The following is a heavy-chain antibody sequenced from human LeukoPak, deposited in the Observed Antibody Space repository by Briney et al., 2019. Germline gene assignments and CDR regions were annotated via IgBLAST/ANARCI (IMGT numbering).Heavy chain of an antibody. Sequence: GASVKVSCKASGYTFTSYAMHWVRQAPGQRLEWMGWINAGNGNTKYSQEFQGRVTITRDTSASTAYMGLSSLRSEDMAVYYCARDGDRYSSGYSPYYFDYWGQGTLVTVSS. J-gene: IGHJ4*02. V-gene: IGHV1-3*03. CDR3: ARDGDRYSSGYSPYYFDY. D-gene: IGHD3-22*01. CDR1: GYTFTSYA. CDR2: INAGNGNT.